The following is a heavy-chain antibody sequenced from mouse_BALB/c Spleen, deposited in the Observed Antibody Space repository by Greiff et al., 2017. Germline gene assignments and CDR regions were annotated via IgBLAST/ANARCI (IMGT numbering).Heavy chain of an antibody. D-gene: IGHD1-2*01. CDR3: ARDPLLRLLDY. CDR2: IYPGGGYT. J-gene: IGHJ2*01. Sequence: QVQLQQSGAELVRPGTSVKISCKASGYTFTNYWLGWVKQRPGHGLEWIGDIYPGGGYTNYNEKFKGKATLTADTSSSTAYMQLSSLTSEDSAVYFCARDPLLRLLDYWGQGTTLTVSS. CDR1: GYTFTNYW. V-gene: IGHV1-63*02.